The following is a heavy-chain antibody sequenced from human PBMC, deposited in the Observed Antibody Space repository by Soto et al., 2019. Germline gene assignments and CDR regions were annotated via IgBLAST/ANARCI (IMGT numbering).Heavy chain of an antibody. CDR2: FDPEDGET. V-gene: IGHV1-24*01. D-gene: IGHD4-17*01. Sequence: ASVKVSCKVSGYTLTELSMHWVRQAPGKGLEWMGGFDPEDGETIYAQKFQGRVTMTEDTSTDTAYMELSSLRSEDTAVYYCATHDYGDYALDYWAQGTLVNVSS. J-gene: IGHJ4*02. CDR3: ATHDYGDYALDY. CDR1: GYTLTELS.